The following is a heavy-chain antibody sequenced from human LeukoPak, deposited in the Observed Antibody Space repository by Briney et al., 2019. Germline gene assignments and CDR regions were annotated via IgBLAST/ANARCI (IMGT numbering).Heavy chain of an antibody. J-gene: IGHJ3*02. Sequence: GGSLRLSCAASGFTFSDYSMSWIRQAPGKGLEWVSYIRSGRTTIYYADSAKGRFTISRDNAKNSLYLQMNSLRAEDTAVYYCARIGGYYAFDIWGQGTMVTVSS. D-gene: IGHD2-21*02. CDR2: IRSGRTTI. CDR3: ARIGGYYAFDI. CDR1: GFTFSDYS. V-gene: IGHV3-11*01.